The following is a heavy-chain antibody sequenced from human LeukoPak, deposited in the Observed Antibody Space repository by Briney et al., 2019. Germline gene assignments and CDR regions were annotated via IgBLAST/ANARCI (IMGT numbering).Heavy chain of an antibody. CDR3: ARDPTYNPAIFDI. Sequence: SETLSLTCTVSGGSISGYYWSWIRQPPGKELEWLGYMYHTGSTNYNPSLKSRVTISVDTSNNQFSLKLTSVTAADTAVYYCARDPTYNPAIFDIWGQGKMIIVSS. CDR1: GGSISGYY. CDR2: MYHTGST. J-gene: IGHJ3*02. V-gene: IGHV4-59*01. D-gene: IGHD1-1*01.